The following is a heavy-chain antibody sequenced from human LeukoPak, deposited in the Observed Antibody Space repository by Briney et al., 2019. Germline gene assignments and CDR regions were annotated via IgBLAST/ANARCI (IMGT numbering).Heavy chain of an antibody. CDR1: GFTLSTYN. Sequence: PGGSLRLSCAASGFTLSTYNMNWVRQAPGKGLEWVGNIKQDGSDKNYMDSVKGRFTISRDNTKNSVYLQMSSLRAEDTAVYYCAKSGMVYARRVYFDYWGQGTLVTVSS. CDR3: AKSGMVYARRVYFDY. V-gene: IGHV3-7*01. CDR2: IKQDGSDK. D-gene: IGHD2-8*01. J-gene: IGHJ4*02.